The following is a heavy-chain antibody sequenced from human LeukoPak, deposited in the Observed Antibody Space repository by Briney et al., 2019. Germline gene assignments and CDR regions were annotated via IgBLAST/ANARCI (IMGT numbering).Heavy chain of an antibody. CDR1: GGSFSGYY. CDR2: INHSGST. D-gene: IGHD1-26*01. J-gene: IGHJ4*02. CDR3: ASYREGALDY. V-gene: IGHV4-34*01. Sequence: PSETLSLTCAVYGGSFSGYYWSWIRQPPGKGLEWIGEINHSGSTNYNPSLKSRVTISVDTSKNQFSLKLSSVTAADTAVYYCASYREGALDYWGQGTLVTVSS.